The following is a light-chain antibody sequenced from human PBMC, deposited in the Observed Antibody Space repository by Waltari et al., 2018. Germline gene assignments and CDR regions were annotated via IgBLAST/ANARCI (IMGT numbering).Light chain of an antibody. J-gene: IGLJ2*01. V-gene: IGLV2-14*03. Sequence: QSALTQPASVSGSPGQSLTITCAGTNRAVGDFDYVSAYQQHPGKAPKLIIYDVRRRPSGVSARFSGSKSGNKASLTISGLRAEDEADYYCSSYTSSSALLIFGGGTKVTVL. CDR3: SSYTSSSALLI. CDR2: DVR. CDR1: NRAVGDFDY.